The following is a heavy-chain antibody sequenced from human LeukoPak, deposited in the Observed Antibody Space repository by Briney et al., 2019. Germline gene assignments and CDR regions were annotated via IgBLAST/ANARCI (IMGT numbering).Heavy chain of an antibody. CDR3: ARVSADYYYGMDV. J-gene: IGHJ6*02. CDR2: IYYSGST. D-gene: IGHD2-2*01. V-gene: IGHV4-59*08. CDR1: GGSISSYY. Sequence: SETLSLTCTVSGGSISSYYWSWIRQPPGKGLEWIGYIYYSGSTNYNPSLKSRVTISVDTSKNQFSLKLSSVTAADTAVYYCARVSADYYYGMDVWGQGTTVTVSS.